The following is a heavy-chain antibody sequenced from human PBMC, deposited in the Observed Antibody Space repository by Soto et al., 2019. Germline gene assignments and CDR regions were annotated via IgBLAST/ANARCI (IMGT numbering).Heavy chain of an antibody. J-gene: IGHJ6*02. CDR3: VRDADETAIVPAPWLV. CDR1: GGSISSSHW. Sequence: SETLSLTCAVSGGSISSSHWWGWVRQAPGKGLEWIGEIYHSGSTNYNPSLKSRITMSVDKSKNQFPVNLSSVTAADTAVYYCVRDADETAIVPAPWLVWGRGTMVT. CDR2: IYHSGST. V-gene: IGHV4-4*02. D-gene: IGHD2-21*02.